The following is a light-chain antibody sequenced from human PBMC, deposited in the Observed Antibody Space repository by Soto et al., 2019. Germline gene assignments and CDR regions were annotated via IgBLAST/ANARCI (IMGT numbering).Light chain of an antibody. J-gene: IGKJ1*01. Sequence: EIVWTQSPGTLSLSPGERASLSCRASQSVSSTYLAWYQHKPGQAPRLLIYDASSRAAGIPDRFSGSGSGTDFTLTISRLEPEDFAVYYCQHYGSSRTFGQGTKVDIK. CDR1: QSVSSTY. V-gene: IGKV3-20*01. CDR2: DAS. CDR3: QHYGSSRT.